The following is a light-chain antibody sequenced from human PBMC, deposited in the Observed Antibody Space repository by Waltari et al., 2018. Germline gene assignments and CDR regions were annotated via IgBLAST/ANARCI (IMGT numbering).Light chain of an antibody. CDR2: GAS. Sequence: EIVLTQSPGTLSLSPGERATLSCRASQSVSRWLAWYQQKPGQPPRLLTYGASSRATGIPDRFSGSGSGTDFSLTISRLEPEDSAVYYCQKYGTLPATFGQGTKVEVK. J-gene: IGKJ1*01. V-gene: IGKV3-20*01. CDR1: QSVSRW. CDR3: QKYGTLPAT.